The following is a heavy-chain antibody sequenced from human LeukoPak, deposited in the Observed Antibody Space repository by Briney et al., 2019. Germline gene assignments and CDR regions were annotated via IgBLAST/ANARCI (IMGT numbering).Heavy chain of an antibody. CDR2: INWNGDDT. J-gene: IGHJ4*02. V-gene: IGHV3-20*04. CDR3: ARDSPCDY. CDR1: GFTFDDYA. Sequence: PGGSLRLSCAASGFTFDDYAMSWVRQVPGKGLEWVAGINWNGDDTGYADSVKGRFTISRDNGKNSLYLQMNSLRADDTALYFCARDSPCDYWGQGTPVTVSA.